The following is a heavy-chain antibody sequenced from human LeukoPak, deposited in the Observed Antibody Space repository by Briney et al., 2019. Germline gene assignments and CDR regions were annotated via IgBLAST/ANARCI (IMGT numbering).Heavy chain of an antibody. D-gene: IGHD3-16*02. J-gene: IGHJ4*02. CDR3: ARDGRGNYHYDY. CDR2: ISERGSSI. CDR1: GFTFSSYA. Sequence: PGGALRLSFAACGFTFSSYAMNWIRQAPGRGLEGVAYISERGSSIYIADSVKGRFTIPRDNAYNLLYLHMNSMRAEDTAVYYCARDGRGNYHYDYWGRGTLVTVSS. V-gene: IGHV3-48*04.